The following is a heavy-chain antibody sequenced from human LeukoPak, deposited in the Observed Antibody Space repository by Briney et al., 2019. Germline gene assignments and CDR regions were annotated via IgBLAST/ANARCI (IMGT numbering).Heavy chain of an antibody. CDR2: IYYSGST. V-gene: IGHV4-59*01. D-gene: IGHD4-17*01. J-gene: IGHJ4*02. CDR1: GGSISSYY. Sequence: SETLSLTCTVSGGSISSYYWSWIRQPPGKGLEWIGYIYYSGSTNYNPSLKSRVSISVDTSKNQFSLKLSSVTAADTAVYYCARGTVAIDYFDYWGQGTLVTVSS. CDR3: ARGTVAIDYFDY.